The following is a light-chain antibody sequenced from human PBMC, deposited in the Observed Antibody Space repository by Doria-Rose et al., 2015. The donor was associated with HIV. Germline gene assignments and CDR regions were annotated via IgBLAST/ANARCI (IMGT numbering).Light chain of an antibody. CDR1: QSTGSF. CDR2: AAS. Sequence: TQSPSSLSASVGDRVTITCRASQSTGSFLNWYQQKPGIAPKLLIYAASSLQNGLPSRFSGSGSGTDFTLTISSLQPEDFATYFCQQSYSTPLTFGGGTKVEIK. J-gene: IGKJ4*01. CDR3: QQSYSTPLT. V-gene: IGKV1-39*01.